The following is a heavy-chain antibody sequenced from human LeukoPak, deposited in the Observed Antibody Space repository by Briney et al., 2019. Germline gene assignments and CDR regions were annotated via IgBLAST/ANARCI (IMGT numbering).Heavy chain of an antibody. CDR3: ARGSYYDSIQIDY. CDR1: GGSISRGDYY. V-gene: IGHV4-61*02. CDR2: IYTSGST. D-gene: IGHD3-22*01. Sequence: SQTLSLTCTVSGGSISRGDYYWSWIRQPAGKGLEWIGRIYTSGSTNYNPSLKSRVTMSVDTSKNQFSLKLSSVTAADTAVYYCARGSYYDSIQIDYWGQGTLVTVSS. J-gene: IGHJ4*02.